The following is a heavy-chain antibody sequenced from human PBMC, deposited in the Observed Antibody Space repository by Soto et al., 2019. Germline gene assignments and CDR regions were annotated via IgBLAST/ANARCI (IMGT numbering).Heavy chain of an antibody. CDR2: IYPGDSDT. CDR3: ASGLYEYSSSSGRYYYYGMDF. V-gene: IGHV5-51*01. Sequence: PGESLKISCKGSGYSFTSYWIGWVRQMPGKGLEWMGIIYPGDSDTRYSPSFQGQVTISADKSISTAYLQWSSLKASDTAMYYCASGLYEYSSSSGRYYYYGMDFSGQGTTVTVSS. J-gene: IGHJ6*02. D-gene: IGHD6-6*01. CDR1: GYSFTSYW.